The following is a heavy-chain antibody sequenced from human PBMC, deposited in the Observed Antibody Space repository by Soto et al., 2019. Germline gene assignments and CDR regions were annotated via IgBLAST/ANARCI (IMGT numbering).Heavy chain of an antibody. CDR3: ARDLSMIDAVRGFDY. J-gene: IGHJ4*02. D-gene: IGHD3-10*01. Sequence: QVQLVESGGGVVQPGRSLRLSCAASGFTFSSYGMHWVRQAPGKGLEWVAVIWYDGSNKYYADSVKGRFTISRDNSKNTLYLQMNSLRAEDTAVYYCARDLSMIDAVRGFDYWGQGTLVTVSS. CDR2: IWYDGSNK. CDR1: GFTFSSYG. V-gene: IGHV3-33*01.